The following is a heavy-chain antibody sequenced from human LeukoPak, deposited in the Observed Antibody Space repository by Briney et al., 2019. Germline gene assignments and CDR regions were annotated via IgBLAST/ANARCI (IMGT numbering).Heavy chain of an antibody. Sequence: PSETLSLTCTVSGYSISSGYYWGWIRQPPGKGLEWIGSIYHSGSTYCNPSLKSRVTISVDTSKNQFSLNLSSVTAADTAVYYCARGIGYSSSWYLDWFDPWGQGTLVTVSS. V-gene: IGHV4-38-2*02. D-gene: IGHD6-13*01. CDR3: ARGIGYSSSWYLDWFDP. CDR2: IYHSGST. CDR1: GYSISSGYY. J-gene: IGHJ5*02.